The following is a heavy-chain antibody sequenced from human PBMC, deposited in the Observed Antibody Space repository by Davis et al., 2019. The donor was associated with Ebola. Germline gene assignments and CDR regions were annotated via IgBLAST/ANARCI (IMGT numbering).Heavy chain of an antibody. J-gene: IGHJ6*02. CDR2: SSSYI. D-gene: IGHD3-3*01. CDR3: ARDPRTYYDFWSGQAYYYYGMDV. Sequence: SSSYIYYADSVKGRFTISRDNAKNSLYLQMNSLRAEDTAVYYCARDPRTYYDFWSGQAYYYYGMDVWGQGTTVTVSS. V-gene: IGHV3-21*01.